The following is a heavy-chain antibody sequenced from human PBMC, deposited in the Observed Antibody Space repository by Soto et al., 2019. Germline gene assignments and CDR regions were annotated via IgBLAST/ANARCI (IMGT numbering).Heavy chain of an antibody. CDR2: PRNKANSYTT. CDR1: GFTFSDHY. CDR3: ARYCISTSCIKKNAFDI. D-gene: IGHD2-2*01. V-gene: IGHV3-72*01. Sequence: PGGSLRLSCAASGFTFSDHYMDWVRQAPGKGLEWVGRPRNKANSYTTEYAASVKGRFTISRDDSKNSLYLQMNSLKTEDTAVYYCARYCISTSCIKKNAFDIWGQGTMVTVSS. J-gene: IGHJ3*02.